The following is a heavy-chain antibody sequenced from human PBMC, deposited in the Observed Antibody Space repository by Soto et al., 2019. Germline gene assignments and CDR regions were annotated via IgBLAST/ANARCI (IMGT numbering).Heavy chain of an antibody. J-gene: IGHJ3*02. D-gene: IGHD3-9*01. CDR1: GFTFSSYW. V-gene: IGHV3-7*01. CDR2: IKQDGSEK. CDR3: ARWLHYDILTAAFDI. Sequence: GGSLRLSCAASGFTFSSYWMSWVRQAPGKGLEWVANIKQDGSEKYYVDSVKGRFTISRDNAKNSLYLQMNSLRAEDTAVYYCARWLHYDILTAAFDIWGQGTMVTVSS.